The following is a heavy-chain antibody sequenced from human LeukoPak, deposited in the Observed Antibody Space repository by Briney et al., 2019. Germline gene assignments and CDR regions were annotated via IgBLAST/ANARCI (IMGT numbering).Heavy chain of an antibody. D-gene: IGHD3-9*01. V-gene: IGHV4-39*07. CDR3: ARNVLRYFDWVLDVLDF. CDR1: RGSITSTDHY. CDR2: IYHTGKT. J-gene: IGHJ3*01. Sequence: SETLSLTCTVSRGSITSTDHYWAWIRQPPGKALEWIGSIYHTGKTFYSPSLKSRLSMSIDTSKSQFSLSLRSATAADTALYFCARNVLRYFDWVLDVLDFWGQGIMVTVSS.